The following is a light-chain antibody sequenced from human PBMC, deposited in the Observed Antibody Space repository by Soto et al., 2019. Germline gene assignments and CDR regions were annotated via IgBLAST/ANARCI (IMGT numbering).Light chain of an antibody. CDR3: KLPANLLLT. V-gene: IGKV3-11*01. CDR1: QSVGNN. CDR2: EAS. Sequence: LSFSLPKKDTPSSMASQSVGNNLAWYQQKPGQAPGLLIYEASTRATGIPARFSGSGSGTDFTLTISSLEPEDVAVYYSKLPANLLLTFGGGTKVDI. J-gene: IGKJ4*01.